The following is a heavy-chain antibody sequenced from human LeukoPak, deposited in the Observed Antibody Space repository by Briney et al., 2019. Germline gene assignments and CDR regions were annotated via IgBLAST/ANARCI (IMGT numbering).Heavy chain of an antibody. J-gene: IGHJ3*02. CDR1: GFTFSSYA. CDR2: ISSSRSTI. V-gene: IGHV3-48*04. CDR3: ARDTLGPDDAFDI. Sequence: GGSLRLSCAASGFTFSSYAMSRVRQAPGKGLEWVSYISSSRSTIYYADSVKGRFTISRDNAKNSLYLQMNSLRAEDTAVYYCARDTLGPDDAFDIWGQGTMVTVSS.